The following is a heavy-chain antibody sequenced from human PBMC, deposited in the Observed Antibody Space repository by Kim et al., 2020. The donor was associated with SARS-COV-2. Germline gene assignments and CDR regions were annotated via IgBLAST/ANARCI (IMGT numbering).Heavy chain of an antibody. Sequence: ASVKVSCKASGYTFTSYYMHWVRQAPGQGLEWMGIINPSGGSTSYAQKFQGRVTMTRDTSTSTVYMELSSLRSEDTAVYYCARDGDQEYYYVNPSPAYYFDYWGQGTLVTVSS. CDR1: GYTFTSYY. CDR2: INPSGGST. D-gene: IGHD3-10*02. CDR3: ARDGDQEYYYVNPSPAYYFDY. J-gene: IGHJ4*02. V-gene: IGHV1-46*01.